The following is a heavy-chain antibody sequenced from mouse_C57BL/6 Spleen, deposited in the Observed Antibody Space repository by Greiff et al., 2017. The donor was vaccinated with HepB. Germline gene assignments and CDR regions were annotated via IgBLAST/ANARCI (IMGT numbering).Heavy chain of an antibody. V-gene: IGHV7-3*01. J-gene: IGHJ2*01. Sequence: EVKLVESGGGLVQPGGSLSLSCAASGFTFTDYYMSWVRQPPGKALEWLGFIRNKANGYTTEYSASVKGRFTISRDNSQSILYLQMNALRAEDSATYYCARVYGNCLFDYWGQGTTLTVSS. CDR3: ARVYGNCLFDY. CDR2: IRNKANGYTT. CDR1: GFTFTDYY. D-gene: IGHD2-1*01.